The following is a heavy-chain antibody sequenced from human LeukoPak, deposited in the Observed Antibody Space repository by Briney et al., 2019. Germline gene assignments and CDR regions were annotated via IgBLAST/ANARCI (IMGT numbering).Heavy chain of an antibody. J-gene: IGHJ4*02. CDR1: GGTFSSYA. CDR3: ARDGYVGSYYRIGFDY. CDR2: INPNSGGT. Sequence: ASVKVSCKASGGTFSSYAISWVRQAPGQGLEWMGRINPNSGGTNYAQKFQGRVTMTRDTSISTAYMELSRLRSDDTAVYYCARDGYVGSYYRIGFDYWGQGTLVTVSS. D-gene: IGHD3-10*01. V-gene: IGHV1-2*06.